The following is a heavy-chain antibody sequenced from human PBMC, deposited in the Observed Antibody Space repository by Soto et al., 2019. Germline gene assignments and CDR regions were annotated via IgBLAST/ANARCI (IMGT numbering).Heavy chain of an antibody. V-gene: IGHV1-69*06. D-gene: IGHD1-26*01. CDR1: GGTFSSYA. CDR2: IIPIFGTA. CDR3: AKSGSFFRPSLGYFDY. Sequence: SVKVSCKASGGTFSSYAISWVRQAPGQGLEWMGGIIPIFGTANYAQKFQGRVTITADKSTSTAYMELSSLRSEDTAVYYCAKSGSFFRPSLGYFDYWGQGTLVTVSS. J-gene: IGHJ4*02.